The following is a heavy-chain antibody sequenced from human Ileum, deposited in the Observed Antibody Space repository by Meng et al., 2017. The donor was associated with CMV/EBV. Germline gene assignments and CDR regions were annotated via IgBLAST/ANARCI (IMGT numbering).Heavy chain of an antibody. CDR3: AGGLIAFGGAVLDS. CDR1: GGAMSGGDYY. Sequence: SGGAMSGGDYYGSWIRQSPGKGLEWIGYIYHTGNTHYEPSLKSRVTISVDTFKNQYSLKLTSVTAADSAVYYCAGGLIAFGGAVLDSWGQGSLVTVSS. J-gene: IGHJ4*02. CDR2: IYHTGNT. D-gene: IGHD3-16*01. V-gene: IGHV4-30-4*01.